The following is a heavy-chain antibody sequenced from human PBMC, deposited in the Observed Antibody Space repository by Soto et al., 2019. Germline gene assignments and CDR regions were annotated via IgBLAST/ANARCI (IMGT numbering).Heavy chain of an antibody. CDR3: ARSGLPDSVVVVGQTPFDP. CDR1: GYTFTNYD. CDR2: SSAYNGDT. D-gene: IGHD2-15*01. Sequence: ASVKVSCKASGYTFTNYDINWVRQAPGQGLEWMGWSSAYNGDTNYAQKLQGRVTMTTDASTSTAYMELRSLRSDDTAVYYCARSGLPDSVVVVGQTPFDPWGQGTLVTVSS. J-gene: IGHJ5*02. V-gene: IGHV1-18*01.